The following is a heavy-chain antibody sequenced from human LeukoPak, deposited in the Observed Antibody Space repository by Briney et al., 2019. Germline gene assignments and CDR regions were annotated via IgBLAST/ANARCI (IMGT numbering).Heavy chain of an antibody. Sequence: GGSLRLSCAASGFSFSYYSMNWVRQAPGKGLEWVSSISSSSSYIYYADSVKGRFTISRDNAKNSLYLQMNSLRAEDTAVYYCARERYSHGYGTNPEDYWGQGTLVTVSS. V-gene: IGHV3-21*01. J-gene: IGHJ4*02. CDR3: ARERYSHGYGTNPEDY. CDR1: GFSFSYYS. CDR2: ISSSSSYI. D-gene: IGHD5-18*01.